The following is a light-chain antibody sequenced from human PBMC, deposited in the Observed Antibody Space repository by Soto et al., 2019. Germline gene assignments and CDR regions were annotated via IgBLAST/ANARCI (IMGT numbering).Light chain of an antibody. CDR3: HQYGGSPRIT. J-gene: IGKJ5*01. V-gene: IGKV3-15*01. Sequence: EIGMTQSPATLSVPPGERATLSCRASQSVSSNLAWYQQKPGQAPRLLIYGASTRATGIPARFSGSGSGTEFTLTISRLEPEDVAIYYCHQYGGSPRITFGQGTRLEIK. CDR2: GAS. CDR1: QSVSSN.